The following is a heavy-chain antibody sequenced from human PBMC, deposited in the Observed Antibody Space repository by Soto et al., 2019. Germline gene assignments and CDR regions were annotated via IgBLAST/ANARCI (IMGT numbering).Heavy chain of an antibody. J-gene: IGHJ4*02. V-gene: IGHV3-21*01. CDR3: ARSGYSGYERDY. D-gene: IGHD5-12*01. Sequence: GGSLRLSCAASGFTFSSYSMNWVRQAPGKGLEWVSSISSSSSYIYYADSVKGRFTISRDNAKNSLYLQMNSLRAEDTAVYYCARSGYSGYERDYWGQGTLVTVSS. CDR2: ISSSSSYI. CDR1: GFTFSSYS.